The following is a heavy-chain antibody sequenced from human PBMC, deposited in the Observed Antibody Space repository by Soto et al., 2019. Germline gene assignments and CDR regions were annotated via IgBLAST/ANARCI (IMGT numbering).Heavy chain of an antibody. J-gene: IGHJ5*02. V-gene: IGHV4-31*03. CDR1: GGSISSGGYY. CDR3: ARGGGHGDYRGGCWFDP. D-gene: IGHD4-17*01. Sequence: SETLSLACTVSGGSISSGGYYWSWVRQHPGKGLEWIGYIYYSGSTYYNPSLKSRVTISVDTSKNQFSLKLSSVTAADTAVYYCARGGGHGDYRGGCWFDPWGQGTLVTVSS. CDR2: IYYSGST.